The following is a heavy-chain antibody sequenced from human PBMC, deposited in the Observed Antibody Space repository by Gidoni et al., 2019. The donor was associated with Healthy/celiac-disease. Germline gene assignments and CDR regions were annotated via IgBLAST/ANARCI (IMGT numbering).Heavy chain of an antibody. CDR3: ARNRGITKGFDY. CDR1: GFTFSSYG. V-gene: IGHV3-33*01. Sequence: QVQLVESGGGVVQPGRSLRLSCAASGFTFSSYGMHWVRQAPGKGLEWVAVIWYDGSNKYYADSVKGRFTISRDNSKNTLYLQMNSLRAEDTAVYYCARNRGITKGFDYWGQGTLVTVSS. D-gene: IGHD3-10*01. CDR2: IWYDGSNK. J-gene: IGHJ4*02.